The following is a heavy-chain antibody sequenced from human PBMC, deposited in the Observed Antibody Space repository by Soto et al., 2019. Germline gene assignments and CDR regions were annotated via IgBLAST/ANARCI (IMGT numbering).Heavy chain of an antibody. D-gene: IGHD3-22*01. Sequence: SETLSLTCAVSGGSISSSNWCSWVRQPPGKGLEWIGEIYHSGSTNYNPSLKSRVTISVDKSKNQFSLKLSSVTAADTAVYYCARGSSGYSGDAFDIWGQGTMVTVSS. J-gene: IGHJ3*02. CDR2: IYHSGST. CDR3: ARGSSGYSGDAFDI. CDR1: GGSISSSNW. V-gene: IGHV4-4*02.